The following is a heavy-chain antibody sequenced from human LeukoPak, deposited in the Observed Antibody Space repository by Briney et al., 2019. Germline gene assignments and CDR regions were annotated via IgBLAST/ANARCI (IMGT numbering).Heavy chain of an antibody. J-gene: IGHJ5*02. D-gene: IGHD2-2*01. CDR2: INYSGST. CDR3: ARSKVVPAASANNWFDP. V-gene: IGHV4-39*07. CDR1: GGSISSSSYY. Sequence: SETLSLTCTVSGGSISSSSYYWGWIRQPPGKGLEWIGSINYSGSTYYNPSLKSRVTISVDRSKNQFSLKLSSVTAADTAVYYCARSKVVPAASANNWFDPWGQGTLVTVSS.